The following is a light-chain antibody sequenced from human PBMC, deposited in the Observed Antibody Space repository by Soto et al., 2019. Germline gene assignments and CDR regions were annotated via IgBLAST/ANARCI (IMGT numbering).Light chain of an antibody. CDR1: SSDVGGYNY. V-gene: IGLV2-14*01. CDR2: DVS. CDR3: SPYTITSTLV. Sequence: QSALTQPASVSGSPGQSITISCTGTSSDVGGYNYVSWYQQHPGKAPKLMIYDVSNRPSGVSDRFSGSKSGNTASLTISGLQAEDETDYYCSPYTITSTLVFGGGTKLTVL. J-gene: IGLJ2*01.